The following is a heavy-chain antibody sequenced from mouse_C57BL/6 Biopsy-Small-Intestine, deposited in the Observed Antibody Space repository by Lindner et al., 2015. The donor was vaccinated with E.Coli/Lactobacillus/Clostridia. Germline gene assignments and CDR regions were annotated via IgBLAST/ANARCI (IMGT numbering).Heavy chain of an antibody. CDR2: ISDGGSYT. D-gene: IGHD4-1*01. J-gene: IGHJ2*01. Sequence: VQLQESGGGLVKPGGSLKLSCAASGFTFSSYAMSWVRQTPEKRLEWVATISDGGSYTYYPDNVKGRFTISRDNAKNNLYLQMSHLKSEDTAMYYCAMNWDWGQGTTLTVSS. V-gene: IGHV5-4*01. CDR1: GFTFSSYA. CDR3: AMNWD.